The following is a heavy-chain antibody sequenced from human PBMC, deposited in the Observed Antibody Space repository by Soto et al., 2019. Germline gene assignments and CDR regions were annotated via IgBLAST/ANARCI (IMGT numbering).Heavy chain of an antibody. CDR3: VKDYYDFWSGYYNYFDY. CDR1: GFTFSSYA. D-gene: IGHD3-3*01. J-gene: IGHJ4*02. Sequence: GGSLRLSCSASGFTFSSYAMHWVRQAPGKGLEYVSAISSNGGSTYYADSVKGRFTISRDNSKNTLYLQMGSLRAEDTAVYYCVKDYYDFWSGYYNYFDYWGQGTLVTVSS. CDR2: ISSNGGST. V-gene: IGHV3-64D*06.